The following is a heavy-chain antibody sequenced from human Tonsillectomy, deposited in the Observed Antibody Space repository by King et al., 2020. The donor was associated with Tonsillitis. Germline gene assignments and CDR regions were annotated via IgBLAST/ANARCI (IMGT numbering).Heavy chain of an antibody. CDR3: TRLGIAAPDSDY. Sequence: VQLVESGGDLVQPGGSLKLSCAASGFTFSGSAMHWVRQASGKGLEWVGRIRSKSNNYATAYAASVKGRFTISRDDSKNTAYLQMNSLKTEDTAVYYCTRLGIAAPDSDYWGQGTLVTVSS. D-gene: IGHD6-13*01. CDR2: IRSKSNNYAT. V-gene: IGHV3-73*01. CDR1: GFTFSGSA. J-gene: IGHJ4*02.